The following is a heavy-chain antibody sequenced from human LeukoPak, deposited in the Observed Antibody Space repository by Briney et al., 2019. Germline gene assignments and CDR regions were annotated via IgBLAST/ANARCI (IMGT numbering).Heavy chain of an antibody. Sequence: GGSLRLSCVASGFTFSDYGMNWVRQAPGKGLELVSYISSSSTTTYYADSVKGRFTISRDNARNLVYLEMHSLRAEDTGVYYCVTKEPSTSGWSYWGQGTLVTVSS. CDR2: ISSSSTTT. J-gene: IGHJ4*02. CDR3: VTKEPSTSGWSY. V-gene: IGHV3-48*04. D-gene: IGHD6-19*01. CDR1: GFTFSDYG.